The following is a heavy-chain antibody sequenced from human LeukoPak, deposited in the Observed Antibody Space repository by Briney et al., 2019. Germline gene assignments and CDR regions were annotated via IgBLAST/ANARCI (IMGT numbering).Heavy chain of an antibody. CDR1: GGSFSGYY. J-gene: IGHJ4*02. CDR3: ARERPSYYDILTGYYPRSLPYYFDY. V-gene: IGHV4-34*01. D-gene: IGHD3-9*01. CDR2: INHSGST. Sequence: SETLSLTCAVYGGSFSGYYWSWIRQPPGKGLEWIGEINHSGSTNYNPSLKSRVTISVDTSKNQFSLKLSSVTAADTAVYYCARERPSYYDILTGYYPRSLPYYFDYWGQGTLVTVSS.